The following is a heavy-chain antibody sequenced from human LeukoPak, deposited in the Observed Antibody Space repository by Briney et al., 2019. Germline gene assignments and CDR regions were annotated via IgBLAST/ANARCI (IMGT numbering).Heavy chain of an antibody. D-gene: IGHD3-9*01. Sequence: SETLSLTCSVSGGPINRRNNYWGWIRQPPGKALEWIGGIYYGGNTYYTPSLKSRVTISVDTSNNHFSLKLTSVTAADTAVYFCARGEGSILTGYLDWGKDYYYNYGVDVWGHGTTVIVSS. CDR1: GGPINRRNNY. J-gene: IGHJ6*02. CDR2: IYYGGNT. V-gene: IGHV4-39*02. CDR3: ARGEGSILTGYLDWGKDYYYNYGVDV.